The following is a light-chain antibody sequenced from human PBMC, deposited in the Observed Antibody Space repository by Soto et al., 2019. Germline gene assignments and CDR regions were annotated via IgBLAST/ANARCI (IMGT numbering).Light chain of an antibody. V-gene: IGKV3-20*01. CDR3: KQYGSSPGYT. Sequence: EIVLTQSPGTLSLSPGERATLSCRASQSVSSSYLAWYQQKPGQAPRLLIHGASSRATGIQDRFSGIQSGTDFTLTISRLEPEDFEVYYCKQYGSSPGYTFGQGTKLEIK. J-gene: IGKJ2*01. CDR1: QSVSSSY. CDR2: GAS.